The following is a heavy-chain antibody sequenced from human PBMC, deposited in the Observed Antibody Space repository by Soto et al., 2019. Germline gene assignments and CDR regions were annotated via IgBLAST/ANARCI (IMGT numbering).Heavy chain of an antibody. J-gene: IGHJ6*02. D-gene: IGHD1-1*01. CDR3: ARGKGMEENYYYHGMDV. V-gene: IGHV1-3*01. CDR1: GYSFTTYA. Sequence: QVQVVQSGAEVKKPGASVKISCKASGYSFTTYAMHWVRQAPGQRLEWMAWINGGNGNTKYSQKFQDRVTITRDTSANIAYIELSSLRSEVSAVYYCARGKGMEENYYYHGMDVWGQGTTVSVSS. CDR2: INGGNGNT.